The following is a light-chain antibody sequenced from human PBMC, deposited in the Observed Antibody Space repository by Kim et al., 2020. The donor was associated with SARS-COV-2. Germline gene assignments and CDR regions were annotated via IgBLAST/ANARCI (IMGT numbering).Light chain of an antibody. V-gene: IGLV3-19*01. CDR1: SLISSY. CDR2: GKN. CDR3: NSRDSNDNVV. J-gene: IGLJ2*01. Sequence: VALGQKVRITCQGDSLISSYATWCQQKPGQAPILVIYGKNNRPSGIPDRFSGSSSGNTASLTITGTQAGDEADYYCNSRDSNDNVVFGGGTQLTVL.